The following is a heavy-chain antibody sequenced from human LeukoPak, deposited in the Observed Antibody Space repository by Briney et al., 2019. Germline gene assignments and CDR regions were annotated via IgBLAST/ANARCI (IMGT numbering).Heavy chain of an antibody. CDR3: ARHGQLGKDIDY. D-gene: IGHD6-13*01. CDR2: ISYDGSSK. J-gene: IGHJ4*02. CDR1: GFTFSTYA. V-gene: IGHV3-30*04. Sequence: GRSLRLSCAASGFTFSTYAMHWVRQAPGKGLEWVAVISYDGSSKYYADSVKGRFTISRDNSKNTLYLQMNSLRFEDTAVYYCARHGQLGKDIDYWGQGTLVTVSS.